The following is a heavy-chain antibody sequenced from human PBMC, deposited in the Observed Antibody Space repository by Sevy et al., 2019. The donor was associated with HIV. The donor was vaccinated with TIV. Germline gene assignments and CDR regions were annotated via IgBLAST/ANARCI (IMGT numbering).Heavy chain of an antibody. CDR3: ARVVAGSEEYYYYYGMDV. CDR2: TYYSGST. V-gene: IGHV4-59*13. D-gene: IGHD6-19*01. Sequence: SETLSLTCSVSGGSISGYYWSWIRQPPGKGLEWIGYTYYSGSTNYNPSLRSRVTISVDTSKNQFSLKLRSVTAADTAVYFCARVVAGSEEYYYYYGMDVWGQGTTVTVSS. J-gene: IGHJ6*02. CDR1: GGSISGYY.